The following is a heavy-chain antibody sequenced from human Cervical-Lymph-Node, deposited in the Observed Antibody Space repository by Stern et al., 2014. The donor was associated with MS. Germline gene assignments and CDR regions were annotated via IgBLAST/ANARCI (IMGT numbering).Heavy chain of an antibody. CDR1: WFSLPTSGMC. J-gene: IGHJ3*02. Sequence: HDTLRESGPALVKPTQTFTLTCTFSWFSLPTSGMCVSCIRQPPGKALEWLAFIDWDDDKSYNTSLKTRLTISKDTSKNQVVLTMTNMDPVDTATYYCARFYSSSSFADAFDIWGQGTMVTVSS. D-gene: IGHD6-6*01. CDR2: IDWDDDK. V-gene: IGHV2-70*01. CDR3: ARFYSSSSFADAFDI.